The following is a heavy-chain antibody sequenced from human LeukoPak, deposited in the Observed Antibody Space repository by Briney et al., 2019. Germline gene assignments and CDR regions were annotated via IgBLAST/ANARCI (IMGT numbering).Heavy chain of an antibody. Sequence: ASVKVSCKASGGTFSSYAISWVRQAPGQGLEWMGGIIPIFGTANYAQKFQGRVTITADESTSTAYMELSSLRSEDTAVYYCARDKGYSSSWYGVIDYWGQGTLVTVSS. D-gene: IGHD6-13*01. J-gene: IGHJ4*02. CDR3: ARDKGYSSSWYGVIDY. CDR2: IIPIFGTA. V-gene: IGHV1-69*13. CDR1: GGTFSSYA.